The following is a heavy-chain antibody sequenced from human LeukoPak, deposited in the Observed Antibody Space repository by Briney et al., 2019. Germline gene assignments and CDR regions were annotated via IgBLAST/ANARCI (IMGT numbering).Heavy chain of an antibody. CDR3: ARGGSSWSDDAFDI. J-gene: IGHJ3*02. V-gene: IGHV4-31*03. CDR2: IYYSGST. D-gene: IGHD6-13*01. CDR1: GGSISSGGYY. Sequence: SQTLSLTCTVSGGSISSGGYYWSWIRQHPGKGLEWIGYIYYSGSTYYNPSLKSRVTISVDTSKNQFSLKLSSVTAADTAVYYCARGGSSWSDDAFDIWGQGTMVTVSS.